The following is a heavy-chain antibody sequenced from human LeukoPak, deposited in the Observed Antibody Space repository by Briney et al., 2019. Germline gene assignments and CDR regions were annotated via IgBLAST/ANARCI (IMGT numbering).Heavy chain of an antibody. Sequence: PSETLSLTCTVSGYSITSGYYWNWIRQPAGKGLEWIGRIYTSGSTNYNPSLKSRVTMSVDTSKNQFSLKLSSVTAADTAVYYCAREDTMVRGVSPWFDPWGQGTLVTVTS. CDR3: AREDTMVRGVSPWFDP. CDR2: IYTSGST. J-gene: IGHJ5*02. CDR1: GYSITSGYY. D-gene: IGHD3-10*01. V-gene: IGHV4-4*07.